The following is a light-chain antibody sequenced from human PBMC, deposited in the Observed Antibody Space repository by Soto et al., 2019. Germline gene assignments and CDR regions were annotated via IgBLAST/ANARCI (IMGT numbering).Light chain of an antibody. CDR1: HVVGINS. CDR2: GSS. CDR3: QQYGSSPRT. J-gene: IGKJ1*01. Sequence: EVVLTQSPGTLSLSPGEIATLSCRASHVVGINSLAWYQPKPGQAPRLLIYGSSTRATAIPARFSGRGSGTDFTLPVSRLAPEDFALYYCQQYGSSPRTFGQGTKV. V-gene: IGKV3-20*01.